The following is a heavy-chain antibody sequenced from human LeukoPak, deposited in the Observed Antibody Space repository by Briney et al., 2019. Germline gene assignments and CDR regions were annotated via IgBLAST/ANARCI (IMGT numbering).Heavy chain of an antibody. CDR1: GFTFSSYG. D-gene: IGHD1-26*01. CDR3: AEPLGGNYPQPLDY. J-gene: IGHJ4*02. CDR2: IRYDATNK. Sequence: GGSLRLSCAPSGFTFSSYGMYWVRQAPGKGLEWVAYIRYDATNKFYVDSVKGRFTISRDNSKNTLYLQMNSLRAEDTALYYCAEPLGGNYPQPLDYWGQGTLVTVSS. V-gene: IGHV3-30*02.